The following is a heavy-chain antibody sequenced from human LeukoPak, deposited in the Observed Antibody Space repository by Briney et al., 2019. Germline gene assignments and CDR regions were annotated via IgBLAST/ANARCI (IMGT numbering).Heavy chain of an antibody. CDR1: GFTFDDYA. J-gene: IGHJ4*02. V-gene: IGHV3-9*03. CDR3: AKGLSGNIATAGFDS. D-gene: IGHD6-13*01. Sequence: GGSLRLSCAASGFTFDDYAMDWDRQAQGKGMEGISGISWNSAAIGYADSVKRRFTISRDNAKNSLYLQMNSLRAEDMAFYYCAKGLSGNIATAGFDSWGQGTLVIVS. CDR2: ISWNSAAI.